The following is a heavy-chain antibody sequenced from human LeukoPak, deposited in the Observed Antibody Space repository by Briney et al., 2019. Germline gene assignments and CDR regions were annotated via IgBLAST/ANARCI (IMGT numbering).Heavy chain of an antibody. CDR1: GFTVDDYA. D-gene: IGHD6-13*01. CDR3: ANARKQQQLLLADAFDI. Sequence: PGRSLRLSCAASGFTVDDYAMHWVRQAPGKGLEWGSVISWNIGSIGSADSVKGRFTISRDNAKNSPYLHMTSLRAEDMALYYRANARKQQQLLLADAFDIWGQRTTVTVSS. CDR2: ISWNIGSI. V-gene: IGHV3-9*03. J-gene: IGHJ3*02.